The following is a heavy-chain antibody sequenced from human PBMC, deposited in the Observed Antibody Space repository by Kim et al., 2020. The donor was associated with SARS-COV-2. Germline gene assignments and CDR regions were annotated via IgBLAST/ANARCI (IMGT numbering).Heavy chain of an antibody. CDR2: INGGNGNT. V-gene: IGHV1-3*01. J-gene: IGHJ4*02. Sequence: ASVKVSCKASGYSFTTFALYWVRRAPGQRLEGMGWINGGNGNTRYSQKFQARVSITRDTSATTAYLELSGLRSEDTAVYYCAREAVAGSFDHWGQGTLVTVSS. CDR3: AREAVAGSFDH. D-gene: IGHD6-19*01. CDR1: GYSFTTFA.